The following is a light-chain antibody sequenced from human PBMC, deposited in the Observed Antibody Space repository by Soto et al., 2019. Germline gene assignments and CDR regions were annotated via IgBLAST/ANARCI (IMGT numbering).Light chain of an antibody. CDR2: EVT. V-gene: IGLV2-14*01. Sequence: QSALTQPASVSGSPGQSITISCTGTSGDIGSYNRVSWYQQHPGKAPKHRIYEVTDRPSGVSNRFSGSKSGNTASLTISGLQAEDEAEYYCSSYTNINTRARVFGTGTKLTVL. CDR1: SGDIGSYNR. J-gene: IGLJ1*01. CDR3: SSYTNINTRARV.